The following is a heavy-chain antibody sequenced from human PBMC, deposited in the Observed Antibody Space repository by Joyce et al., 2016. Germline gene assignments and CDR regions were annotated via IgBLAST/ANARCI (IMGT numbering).Heavy chain of an antibody. V-gene: IGHV3-43*01. CDR3: AKDRGGFGVVISSYLDY. CDR2: IRCDGGST. CDR1: GFTFDDYT. D-gene: IGHD3-3*01. J-gene: IGHJ4*02. Sequence: EVQLVESGGVVVQPGGSLRLSCAASGFTFDDYTMPWVRHAPGKGLEWVSLIRCDGGSTYYADYVKGRFTIARDNSKNSLYLQMNSLRTEDTALYYCAKDRGGFGVVISSYLDYWGQGTLVTVSS.